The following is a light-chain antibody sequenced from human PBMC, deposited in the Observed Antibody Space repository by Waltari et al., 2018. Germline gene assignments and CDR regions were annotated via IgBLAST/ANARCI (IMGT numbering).Light chain of an antibody. CDR3: RQSYSTPYT. Sequence: DIQMTQSPSSLSASVGDRVTITCRASQSISSYLKWYQQKPGKASELLIYAASSLRSGVPARFSGGGSGTDFTRTISSLQPEDFATYYCRQSYSTPYTFGQGTKLEIK. CDR1: QSISSY. J-gene: IGKJ2*01. CDR2: AAS. V-gene: IGKV1-39*01.